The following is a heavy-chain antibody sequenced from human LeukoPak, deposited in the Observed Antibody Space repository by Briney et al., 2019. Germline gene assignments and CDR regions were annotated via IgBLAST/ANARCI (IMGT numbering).Heavy chain of an antibody. V-gene: IGHV1-69*05. CDR3: ASGDDYSNHFDY. CDR2: IIPIFGTA. D-gene: IGHD4-11*01. Sequence: ASVKVSCKASGGTFSSYAISWVRQAPGQGLEWMGGIIPIFGTANYAQKFQGRVTMTRDTSTSTVYMELSSLRSEDTAVYYCASGDDYSNHFDYWGQGTLVTVSS. CDR1: GGTFSSYA. J-gene: IGHJ4*02.